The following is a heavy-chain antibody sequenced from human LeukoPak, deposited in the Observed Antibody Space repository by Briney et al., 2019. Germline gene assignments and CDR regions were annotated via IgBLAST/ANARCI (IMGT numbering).Heavy chain of an antibody. D-gene: IGHD2-2*01. J-gene: IGHJ4*02. V-gene: IGHV4-34*01. CDR1: GGSFSGYY. Sequence: SETLSLTCGVYGGSFSGYYWSWIRQPPGKGLEWIGEINHSGSTNYNPSLKSRVTISVDTSKNQFSLKLSSVTAADTAVYYCARGGRIVGSTRLFDYWGQGTLVTVSS. CDR2: INHSGST. CDR3: ARGGRIVGSTRLFDY.